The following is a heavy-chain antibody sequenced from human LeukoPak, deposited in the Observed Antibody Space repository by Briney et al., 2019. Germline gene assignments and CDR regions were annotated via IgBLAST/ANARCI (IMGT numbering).Heavy chain of an antibody. Sequence: PGGSLRLSCAASGFIFRSSWMNWVRQAPGKGLEWVANINHYGNEKYYVVSVEGRFTISRDNAKNSLSLQMHSLRAEDTAVYYCARDRSSGYYYGGGAFDIWGQGTMVTVSS. CDR3: ARDRSSGYYYGGGAFDI. V-gene: IGHV3-7*01. CDR2: INHYGNEK. J-gene: IGHJ3*02. CDR1: GFIFRSSW. D-gene: IGHD3-22*01.